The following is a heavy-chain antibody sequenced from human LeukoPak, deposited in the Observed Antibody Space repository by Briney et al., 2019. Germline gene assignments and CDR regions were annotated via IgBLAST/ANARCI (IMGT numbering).Heavy chain of an antibody. V-gene: IGHV4-59*01. CDR2: IYYSGST. D-gene: IGHD6-13*01. Sequence: PSETLSLTCTVSGGSISSYYWSWIRQPPGKGLEWIGYIYYSGSTNYNPSLKSRVTISVDTSKNQFSLKLSSVTAADTAVYYCARSLGQQPAGYWGQGTLVTVSS. CDR3: ARSLGQQPAGY. CDR1: GGSISSYY. J-gene: IGHJ4*02.